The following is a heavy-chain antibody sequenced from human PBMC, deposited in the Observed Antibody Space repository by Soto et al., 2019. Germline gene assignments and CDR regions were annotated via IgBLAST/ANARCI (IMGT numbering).Heavy chain of an antibody. J-gene: IGHJ6*02. CDR3: ARDPSGYYSHYYYYGMDV. CDR2: INSDGSST. D-gene: IGHD3-10*01. CDR1: GFTFSSYW. Sequence: GGSLRLSCAASGFTFSSYWMHWVRQAPGKGLVWVSRINSDGSSTSYADSVKGRFTISRDNAKNRLYLQMNSLRAEDTAVYYCARDPSGYYSHYYYYGMDVWGQGTTVTVSS. V-gene: IGHV3-74*01.